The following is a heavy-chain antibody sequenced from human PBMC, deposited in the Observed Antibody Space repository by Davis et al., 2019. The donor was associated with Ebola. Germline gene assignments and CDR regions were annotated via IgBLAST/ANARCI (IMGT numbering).Heavy chain of an antibody. D-gene: IGHD1-26*01. J-gene: IGHJ3*02. CDR2: ISAYNGNT. Sequence: ASVKVSCKASGYSFKNYAISWVRQAPGQGLEWMGWISAYNGNTNYAQKVQGRVTMTTDTSTGTAYMELRGLRSDDTAVYFCARTSIVGTTTTASDIWGQGTLVTVSS. CDR3: ARTSIVGTTTTASDI. V-gene: IGHV1-18*01. CDR1: GYSFKNYA.